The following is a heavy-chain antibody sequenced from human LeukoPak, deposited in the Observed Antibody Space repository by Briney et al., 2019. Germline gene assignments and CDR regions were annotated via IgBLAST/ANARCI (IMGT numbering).Heavy chain of an antibody. CDR3: AKDSGWLAHY. Sequence: PGGSLRLSCAASGFTFSSSGMSWVRQAPGKGLEWVSGISSSGDSTYYADSVKGRFTISRDNSKNTLYLQMNSLRAEDTALYYCAKDSGWLAHYWGQGTLVIVSS. J-gene: IGHJ4*02. CDR1: GFTFSSSG. V-gene: IGHV3-23*01. D-gene: IGHD6-19*01. CDR2: ISSSGDST.